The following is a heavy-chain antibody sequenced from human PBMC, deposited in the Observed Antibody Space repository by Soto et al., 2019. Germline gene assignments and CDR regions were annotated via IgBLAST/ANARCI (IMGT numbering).Heavy chain of an antibody. CDR1: GYTFTSYD. J-gene: IGHJ3*02. CDR2: MNPNSGNT. Sequence: ASVKVSCKASGYTFTSYDINWVRQATGQGLEWMGWMNPNSGNTGYAQKFQGRVTMTRNTSISTAYMELSSLRSEDTAVYYCAILSSSWYAYYHDAFDIWGQGTMVTVSS. D-gene: IGHD6-13*01. CDR3: AILSSSWYAYYHDAFDI. V-gene: IGHV1-8*01.